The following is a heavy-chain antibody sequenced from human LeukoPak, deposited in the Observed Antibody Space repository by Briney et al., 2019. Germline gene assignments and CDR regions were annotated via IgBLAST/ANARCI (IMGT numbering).Heavy chain of an antibody. J-gene: IGHJ4*02. CDR2: INAGNGNT. Sequence: ASVKVSCKASGYTFTSYAMHWVRQAPGQRLEWMGWINAGNGNTKYSQKFQGRVTMTTDTSTSTAYMELRSLRSDDTAVYYCARDTDYGDLIDYWGQGTLVTVSS. CDR1: GYTFTSYA. CDR3: ARDTDYGDLIDY. D-gene: IGHD4-17*01. V-gene: IGHV1-3*01.